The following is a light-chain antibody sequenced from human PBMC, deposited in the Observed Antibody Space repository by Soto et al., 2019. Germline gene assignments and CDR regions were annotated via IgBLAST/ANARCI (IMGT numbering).Light chain of an antibody. CDR2: DVT. V-gene: IGLV2-8*01. J-gene: IGLJ2*01. CDR1: SSDIGAYDF. CDR3: TSYAGSDSLV. Sequence: QSVLTQPPSASGSPGQSVTISCTGTSSDIGAYDFVCWYQQHPGKAPKLIIYDVTKRPSGVPDRLSGSKSGNTASLTVSGLRAEDEADYYCTSYAGSDSLVFGGGTKVTVL.